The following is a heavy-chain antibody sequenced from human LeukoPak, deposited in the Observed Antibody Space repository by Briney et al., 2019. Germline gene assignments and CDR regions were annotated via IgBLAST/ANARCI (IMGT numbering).Heavy chain of an antibody. CDR2: INHSGST. V-gene: IGHV4-34*01. CDR3: ARGRRVVVVVAATKFNWFDP. Sequence: SETLSLTCAVYGGSFSGYYWSWIRQPPGKGLERIGEINHSGSTNYNPSLKSRVTISVDTSKNQFSLKLSSVTAADTAVYYCARGRRVVVVVAATKFNWFDPWGQGTLVTVSS. J-gene: IGHJ5*02. D-gene: IGHD2-15*01. CDR1: GGSFSGYY.